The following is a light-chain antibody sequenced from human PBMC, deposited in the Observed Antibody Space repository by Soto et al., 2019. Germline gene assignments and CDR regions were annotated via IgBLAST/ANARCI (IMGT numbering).Light chain of an antibody. J-gene: IGKJ5*01. CDR1: QSISSTY. Sequence: EIVLTQSPDTLSLSPGERATLSCRASQSISSTYLAWFQQKPGQTPRLLISGASSRATGIPQRFSGSGSGTDFTLTISRLEPEDFAVYYCQQRSNWPQTFGQGTRLEI. V-gene: IGKV3D-20*02. CDR2: GAS. CDR3: QQRSNWPQT.